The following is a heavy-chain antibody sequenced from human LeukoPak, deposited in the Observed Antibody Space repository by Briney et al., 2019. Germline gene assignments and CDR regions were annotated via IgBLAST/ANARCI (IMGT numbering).Heavy chain of an antibody. D-gene: IGHD3-10*01. Sequence: SETLSLTCAVYGGSFSGYYWSWIRQPPGKGLEWIGEINHSGSTNYNPSLKSRVTISVDTSKNQFSLKLSSVTAADTAVYYCAGGPRMVRGVIYYYCYYGMDVWGKGTTVTVSS. CDR3: AGGPRMVRGVIYYYCYYGMDV. J-gene: IGHJ6*04. V-gene: IGHV4-34*01. CDR2: INHSGST. CDR1: GGSFSGYY.